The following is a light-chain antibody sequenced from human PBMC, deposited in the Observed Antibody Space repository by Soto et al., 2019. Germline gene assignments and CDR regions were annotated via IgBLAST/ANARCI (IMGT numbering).Light chain of an antibody. CDR2: DVS. J-gene: IGLJ1*01. CDR3: APYPTSSTYA. CDR1: SSDGGVYSY. Sequence: QSALTHPASGSGCPGHSIAISCTGTSSDGGVYSYGSCYQQQRGKSPKLVISDVSNRPAGGSDRFSGSKSVNTASLTISGLQTEDEADYYCAPYPTSSTYAFGTGTKVNVL. V-gene: IGLV2-14*01.